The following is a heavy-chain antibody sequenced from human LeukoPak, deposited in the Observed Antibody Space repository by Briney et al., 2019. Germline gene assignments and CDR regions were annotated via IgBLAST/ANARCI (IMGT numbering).Heavy chain of an antibody. Sequence: GGSLRLSCAASGFTFSTYGMSWARQAPGKGLEWVSGISGSGGNTYYADSVKGRFTISRDNSKNTLYVQMNSLRAEDTAVYYCAKRSGGVRGWSFDYWGQGTLVTASS. D-gene: IGHD3-10*01. CDR3: AKRSGGVRGWSFDY. CDR1: GFTFSTYG. V-gene: IGHV3-23*01. J-gene: IGHJ4*02. CDR2: ISGSGGNT.